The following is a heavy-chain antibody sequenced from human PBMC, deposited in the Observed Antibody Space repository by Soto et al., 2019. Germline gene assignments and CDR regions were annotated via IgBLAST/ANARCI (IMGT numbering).Heavy chain of an antibody. V-gene: IGHV4-34*01. CDR2: INHSGST. CDR3: ARDKITGLFDY. J-gene: IGHJ4*02. D-gene: IGHD2-8*02. CDR1: GGSFSGYY. Sequence: SSETLSLTCAVYGGSFSGYYWTWIRQPPGTGLEWIGEINHSGSTNYNPSLKSRVTISVDTSKNLFSLKLTSVTAADTAVYYCARDKITGLFDYWGQGTLVTVSS.